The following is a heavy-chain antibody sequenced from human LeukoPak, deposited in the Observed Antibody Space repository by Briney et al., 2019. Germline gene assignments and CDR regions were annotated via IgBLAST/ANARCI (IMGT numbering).Heavy chain of an antibody. CDR1: GFTFSSYS. CDR2: ISSSSSTI. CDR3: ARDSGRGSYPAYFQH. D-gene: IGHD1-26*01. J-gene: IGHJ1*01. Sequence: PGGSLRLSCAASGFTFSSYSMNWVRQAPGKGLEWVSYISSSSSTIYYADSVKGRFTISRDNAKNSLYLQMNSLRAEDTAVYYCARDSGRGSYPAYFQHWGQGTLVTVSS. V-gene: IGHV3-48*01.